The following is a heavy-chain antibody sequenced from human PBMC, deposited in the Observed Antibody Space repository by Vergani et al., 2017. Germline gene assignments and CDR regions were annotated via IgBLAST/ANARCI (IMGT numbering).Heavy chain of an antibody. J-gene: IGHJ6*03. D-gene: IGHD5-24*01. Sequence: QVQLQESGPGLVKPSQTLSLTCTVSGGSISSGSYYWSWIRQPAGKGLEWIGRIYTSGSTNYNPSLKSRVTISVDTSKNQFSLKLSSVTAADTAVYYCARTVDDYTFYYYYYYMDVWGKGP. CDR3: ARTVDDYTFYYYYYYMDV. CDR2: IYTSGST. CDR1: GGSISSGSYY. V-gene: IGHV4-61*02.